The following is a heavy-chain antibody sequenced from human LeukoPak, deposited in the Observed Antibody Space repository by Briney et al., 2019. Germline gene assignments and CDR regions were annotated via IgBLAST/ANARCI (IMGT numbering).Heavy chain of an antibody. CDR1: GCSFSNYE. CDR2: ISYIDIST. V-gene: IGHV3-48*03. CDR3: TSVEYGGNDDY. Sequence: GGSLRLSCAASGCSFSNYEMHGVRQAPGKGLEWLSFISYIDISTHYADSVKGRFTISRDNAKNSVYLQMNSLRAEDTAVYYCTSVEYGGNDDYWGQGTLVTVSS. D-gene: IGHD4-23*01. J-gene: IGHJ4*02.